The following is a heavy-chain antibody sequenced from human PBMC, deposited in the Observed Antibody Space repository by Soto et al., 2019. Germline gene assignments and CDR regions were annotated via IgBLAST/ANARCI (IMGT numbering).Heavy chain of an antibody. V-gene: IGHV5-51*01. CDR2: IYPGDSDT. D-gene: IGHD5-12*01. CDR3: ARPGIHGYNRGMFDY. J-gene: IGHJ4*02. Sequence: GESLKISCKGSGYSFTSYWIGWVRQMPGKGLEWMGIIYPGDSDTRYSPSFQGQVTISADKSISTAYLQWSSLKASDTAMYYCARPGIHGYNRGMFDYWGQGTLVTVSS. CDR1: GYSFTSYW.